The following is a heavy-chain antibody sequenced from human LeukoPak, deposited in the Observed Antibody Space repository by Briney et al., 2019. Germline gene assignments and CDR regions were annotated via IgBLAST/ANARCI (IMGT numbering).Heavy chain of an antibody. CDR2: SGGGGGRT. CDR1: GFIFNNYV. CDR3: AKGEGPTVGIT. Sequence: GGSLRLSCAASGFIFNNYVMSWVRQGPGKGLEWVSASGGGGGRTYYADSVKGRFTISRDNSKNTLFLQMGSLRAEDTAVYYCAKGEGPTVGITWSQGTLVTVTS. D-gene: IGHD1-7*01. J-gene: IGHJ4*02. V-gene: IGHV3-23*01.